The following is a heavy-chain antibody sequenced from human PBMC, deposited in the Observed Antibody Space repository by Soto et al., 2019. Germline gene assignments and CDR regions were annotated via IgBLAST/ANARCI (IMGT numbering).Heavy chain of an antibody. V-gene: IGHV3-11*06. CDR1: GFTFGDSY. D-gene: IGHD2-15*01. CDR2: ISPGSRYP. Sequence: GGSLRLSCAGSGFTFGDSYMSWIRQAPGKGLEWLSYISPGSRYPAYADSVKGRLTISRDNAKRSLYLQMMSLTAEDTAIYYCVRGGGGGLFDPWGQGTMVTVSS. CDR3: VRGGGGGLFDP. J-gene: IGHJ5*02.